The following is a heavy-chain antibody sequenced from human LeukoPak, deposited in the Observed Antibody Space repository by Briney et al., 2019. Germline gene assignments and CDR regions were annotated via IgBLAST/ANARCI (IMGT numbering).Heavy chain of an antibody. D-gene: IGHD3-10*01. Sequence: ASVKVSCKASGYTFTSYGIIWVRQAPGQGLEWMGWINPNSGGTNYAQKFQGRVTMTRDTSISTAYMELSRLRSDDTAVYYCARPVDRGYYYGSGSYYPDYWGQGTLVTVSS. J-gene: IGHJ4*02. CDR3: ARPVDRGYYYGSGSYYPDY. CDR1: GYTFTSYG. CDR2: INPNSGGT. V-gene: IGHV1-2*02.